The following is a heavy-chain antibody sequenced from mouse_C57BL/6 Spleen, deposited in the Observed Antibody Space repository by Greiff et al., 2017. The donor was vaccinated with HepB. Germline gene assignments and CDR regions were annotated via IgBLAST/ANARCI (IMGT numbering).Heavy chain of an antibody. Sequence: VQLQQSGAELVRPGASVKLSCKASGYTFTDYYINWVKQRPGQGLEWIARIYPGSGNTYYNEKFKGKATLTAEKSSSTAYMQLSSLTSEDSAVYFCARFGENFDYWGQGTTLTVSS. V-gene: IGHV1-76*01. CDR2: IYPGSGNT. J-gene: IGHJ2*01. CDR3: ARFGENFDY. CDR1: GYTFTDYY.